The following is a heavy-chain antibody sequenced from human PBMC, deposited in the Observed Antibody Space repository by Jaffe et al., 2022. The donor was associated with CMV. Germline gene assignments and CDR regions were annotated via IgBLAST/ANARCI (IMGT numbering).Heavy chain of an antibody. CDR2: ISGSGGST. Sequence: EVQLLESGGGLVQPGGSLRLSCAASGFTFSSYAMSWVRQAPGKGLEWVSAISGSGGSTYYADSVKGRFTISRDNSKNTLYLQMNSLRAEDTAVYYCAKIGTFGITIFGVVTGRVDPWGQGTLVTVSS. V-gene: IGHV3-23*01. J-gene: IGHJ5*02. CDR3: AKIGTFGITIFGVVTGRVDP. CDR1: GFTFSSYA. D-gene: IGHD3-3*01.